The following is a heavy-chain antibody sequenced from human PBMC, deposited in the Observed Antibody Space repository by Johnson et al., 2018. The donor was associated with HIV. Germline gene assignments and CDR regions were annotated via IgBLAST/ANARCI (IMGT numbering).Heavy chain of an antibody. CDR2: ISTNGGRT. CDR1: GFTFSSYT. J-gene: IGHJ3*02. V-gene: IGHV3-64*01. Sequence: VQLVESGGILVQPGGSLRLSCAASGFTFSSYTMHWVRQAPGKGLEYVSSISTNGGRTHYANSVTGRFTISRDNSKNTLYLQMGSLRAEDMAVYYCARDGQWGSTTWYSAFDIWGQGTMVTVSS. CDR3: ARDGQWGSTTWYSAFDI. D-gene: IGHD6-13*01.